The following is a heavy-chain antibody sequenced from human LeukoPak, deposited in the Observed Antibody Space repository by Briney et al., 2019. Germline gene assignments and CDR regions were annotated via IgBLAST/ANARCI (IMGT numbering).Heavy chain of an antibody. CDR1: GGSISSTTSY. Sequence: SETLSLTCTVSGGSISSTTSYWAWIRQPPGKGLEWIGSIFYSGNTYYNPSLKSRVTISVDTSKNQFSLKLSSVTAADTAVYYCASGDGGNSDYFDYWGQGTLVTVSS. D-gene: IGHD4-23*01. V-gene: IGHV4-39*01. CDR2: IFYSGNT. CDR3: ASGDGGNSDYFDY. J-gene: IGHJ4*02.